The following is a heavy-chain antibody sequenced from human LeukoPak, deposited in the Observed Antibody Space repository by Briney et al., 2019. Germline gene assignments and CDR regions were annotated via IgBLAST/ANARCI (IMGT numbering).Heavy chain of an antibody. D-gene: IGHD6-19*01. J-gene: IGHJ1*01. V-gene: IGHV3-9*01. CDR3: AKAPLGIAVAGTYFQH. Sequence: GGSLRLSCAASGFTFHDYAMHWVRQAPGKGLEWVSGISWNSGSIGYADSVKGRFTISRDNAKNSLYLQMNSLRAEDTALYYCAKAPLGIAVAGTYFQHWGQGTLVTVSS. CDR2: ISWNSGSI. CDR1: GFTFHDYA.